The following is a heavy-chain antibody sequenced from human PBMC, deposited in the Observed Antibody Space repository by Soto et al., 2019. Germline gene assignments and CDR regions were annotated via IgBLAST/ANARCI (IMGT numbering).Heavy chain of an antibody. Sequence: QVHLVQSGAEVKNPGASVKPSCKASGYIFTNYYIHWVRQAPGQGLAWMAIINPLGGSTNYAQKFQVSFTLARDTFTNTGYTELSSLRSEDTSIYYSARDLAAGDYWGQGTLVTVSS. J-gene: IGHJ4*02. CDR3: ARDLAAGDY. CDR2: INPLGGST. D-gene: IGHD6-13*01. V-gene: IGHV1-46*01. CDR1: GYIFTNYY.